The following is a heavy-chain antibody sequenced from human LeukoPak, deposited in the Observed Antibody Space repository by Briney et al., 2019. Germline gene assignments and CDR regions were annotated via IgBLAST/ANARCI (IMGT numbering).Heavy chain of an antibody. Sequence: GGSLRLSCAASGFTFSDHFMTWIRQAPGKGLEWISYISGNGATYYADSVKGRFTISRDNAQNSLWLQINSLRAEDTAVYYCARDPMYNGGNSGAFDFWGQGTLVTVPS. CDR2: ISGNGAT. J-gene: IGHJ3*01. D-gene: IGHD4-23*01. V-gene: IGHV3-11*01. CDR3: ARDPMYNGGNSGAFDF. CDR1: GFTFSDHF.